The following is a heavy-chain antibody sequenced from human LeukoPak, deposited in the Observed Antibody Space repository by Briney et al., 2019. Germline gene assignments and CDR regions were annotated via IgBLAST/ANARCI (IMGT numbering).Heavy chain of an antibody. CDR1: GSTFSSYG. Sequence: GGSLRLSCAASGSTFSSYGMHWVRQAPGKGLEWVAFIRYDGSHKYYADSVKGRFTISRDNSKNTLYLQMNSLRAEDTAVYYCAKDSSSWSVDYWGQGTLVTVSS. CDR2: IRYDGSHK. J-gene: IGHJ4*02. D-gene: IGHD6-13*01. CDR3: AKDSSSWSVDY. V-gene: IGHV3-30*02.